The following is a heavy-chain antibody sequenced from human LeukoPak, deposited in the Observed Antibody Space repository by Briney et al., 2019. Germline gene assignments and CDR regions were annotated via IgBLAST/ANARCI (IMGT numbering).Heavy chain of an antibody. CDR2: IYHSGST. V-gene: IGHV4-38-2*01. J-gene: IGHJ4*02. CDR3: ARRYCSGGSCYFDY. D-gene: IGHD2-15*01. Sequence: SETLSLTCAASGYSISSGYYWGWIRQPPGKGLEWIGSIYHSGSTYYNPSLKSRVTISVDTSKNQFSLKLSSVTAADTAVYYCARRYCSGGSCYFDYWGQGTLVTVSS. CDR1: GYSISSGYY.